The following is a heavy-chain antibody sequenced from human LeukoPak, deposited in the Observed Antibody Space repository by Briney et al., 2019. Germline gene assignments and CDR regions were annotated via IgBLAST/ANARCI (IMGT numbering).Heavy chain of an antibody. CDR1: GYTFTSYD. D-gene: IGHD3-22*01. Sequence: ASVKVSCKASGYTFTSYDINWVRQATGQGLEWMGWMNPNSGNTGYAQKFQGRVTMTEDTSTDTAYMELSSLRSEDTAVYYCATPRALYYYDSSGYDYWGQGTLVTVSS. J-gene: IGHJ4*02. V-gene: IGHV1-8*01. CDR2: MNPNSGNT. CDR3: ATPRALYYYDSSGYDY.